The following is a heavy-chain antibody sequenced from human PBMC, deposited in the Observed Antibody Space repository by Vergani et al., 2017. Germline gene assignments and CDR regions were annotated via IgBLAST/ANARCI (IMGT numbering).Heavy chain of an antibody. V-gene: IGHV3-23*01. Sequence: EVQLLESGGGLVQPGGSLRLSCAASGFTFSTYAMTWVRQAPGKGLEWVSAITGSGGSTYYADSVKGRFTISRDNSKNTLYLQMNSLRAEDTAVYYCAKVGLAARQFDPWGQGTLVTVSS. CDR3: AKVGLAARQFDP. CDR2: ITGSGGST. J-gene: IGHJ5*02. D-gene: IGHD6-6*01. CDR1: GFTFSTYA.